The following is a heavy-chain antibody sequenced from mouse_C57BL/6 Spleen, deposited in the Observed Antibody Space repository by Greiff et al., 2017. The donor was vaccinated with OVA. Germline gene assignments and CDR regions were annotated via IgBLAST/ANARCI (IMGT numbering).Heavy chain of an antibody. D-gene: IGHD1-1*01. CDR3: TVFYGTPYFDV. CDR2: IRLKSDNYAT. CDR1: GFTFSNYW. V-gene: IGHV6-3*01. Sequence: EVKLQESGGGLVQPGGSMKLSCVASGFTFSNYWMNWVRQSPEKGLEWVAQIRLKSDNYATHYAESVKGRFTISRDDSKSSVYLQMNNLRAEDTGIYYCTVFYGTPYFDVWGTGTTVTVSS. J-gene: IGHJ1*03.